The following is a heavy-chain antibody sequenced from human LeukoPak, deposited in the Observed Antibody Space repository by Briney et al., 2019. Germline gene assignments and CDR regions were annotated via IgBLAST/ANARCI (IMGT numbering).Heavy chain of an antibody. CDR2: ISSSSSYI. V-gene: IGHV3-21*01. Sequence: GGSLRLSCAASGFTFSSYSMNWVRHAPGKGLEWVSSISSSSSYIYYADSVKGRFTISRDNAKNTLYLQMNSLRAEDTAVYYCARGMDYYDSSGYFFDYWGQGTLVTVSS. CDR3: ARGMDYYDSSGYFFDY. D-gene: IGHD3-22*01. CDR1: GFTFSSYS. J-gene: IGHJ4*02.